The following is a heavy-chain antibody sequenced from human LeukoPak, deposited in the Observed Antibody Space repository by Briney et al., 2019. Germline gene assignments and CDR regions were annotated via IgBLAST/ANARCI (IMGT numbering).Heavy chain of an antibody. Sequence: SETLSLTCTVSGYSISSGYYWGWIRQPPGKGLEWIGSIYHSGSTYYNPSLKSRVTISVDTSKNQFSPKLSSVTAADTAVYYCARVVSLSEADYWGQGTLVTVSS. CDR2: IYHSGST. J-gene: IGHJ4*02. CDR1: GYSISSGYY. CDR3: ARVVSLSEADY. V-gene: IGHV4-38-2*02.